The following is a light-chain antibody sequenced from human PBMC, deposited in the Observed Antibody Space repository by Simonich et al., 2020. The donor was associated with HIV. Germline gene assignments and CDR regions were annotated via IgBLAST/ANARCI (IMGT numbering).Light chain of an antibody. CDR1: ESVTTNY. CDR3: QQYGSSPLT. Sequence: EIVLTQSPGTLSLSPGERATLSCRASESVTTNYLAWYQQQPGLAPRLVIYDAYIRATGIPDRFSGSGSGTDFTLTISRLEPEDFAVYYCQQYGSSPLTFGGGTKVEIK. J-gene: IGKJ4*01. CDR2: DAY. V-gene: IGKV3D-20*01.